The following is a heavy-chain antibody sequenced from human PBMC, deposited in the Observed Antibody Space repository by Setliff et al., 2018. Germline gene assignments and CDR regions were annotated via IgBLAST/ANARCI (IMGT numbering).Heavy chain of an antibody. D-gene: IGHD3-3*01. CDR1: DDSISSRTYY. CDR3: ARMTGFQYMDV. J-gene: IGHJ6*03. Sequence: PSETLSLTCTVSDDSISSRTYYWSWIRQPAGKGLEWIGHIYTSWSTIYNPSLKSRLTISLDTSKNQFSLTLSSVTAADTAVYYCARMTGFQYMDVWDKGTTVTVSS. CDR2: IYTSWST. V-gene: IGHV4-61*09.